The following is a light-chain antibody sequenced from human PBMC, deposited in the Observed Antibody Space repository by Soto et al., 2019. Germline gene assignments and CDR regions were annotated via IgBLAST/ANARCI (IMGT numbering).Light chain of an antibody. CDR3: LQSSSNPLT. V-gene: IGKV1-39*01. CDR2: SAS. CDR1: QSISSY. Sequence: DIQMTQSPSSLSASVGDRVTITCRASQSISSYLNWYQQKPGKAPNLLIYSASKLHSGVPSRFSGSGSGTDFTLIISSLQPEDFATYYCLQSSSNPLTFGGGTRV. J-gene: IGKJ4*01.